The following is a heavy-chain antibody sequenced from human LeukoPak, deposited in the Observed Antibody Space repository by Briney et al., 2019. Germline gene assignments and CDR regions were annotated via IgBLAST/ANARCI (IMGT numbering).Heavy chain of an antibody. CDR3: ARLPLSYGSSGYQD. CDR1: GYSISSGYY. D-gene: IGHD3-22*01. Sequence: PSETLSLTCAVSGYSISSGYYWGWIRQPPGKGLEWIGSIYHSGSTYYNPSLKSRVTISVDTSKTQFSLKLSSVTAADTVVYYWARLPLSYGSSGYQDWGQGTLVTVSS. J-gene: IGHJ4*02. V-gene: IGHV4-38-2*01. CDR2: IYHSGST.